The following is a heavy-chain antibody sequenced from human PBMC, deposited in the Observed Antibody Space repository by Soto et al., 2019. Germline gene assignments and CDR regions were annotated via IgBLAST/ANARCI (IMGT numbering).Heavy chain of an antibody. Sequence: SVKVCCKASGHTFTSYGISWVRQAPGQGLEWMGWISAYNGNTNYAQKLQGRVTMTTDTSTSTAYMELRSLRSGDTAVYYCARFALELRGFIFGDYHHYVMAVRGQRSTVTVSS. CDR3: ARFALELRGFIFGDYHHYVMAV. CDR2: ISAYNGNT. D-gene: IGHD3-10*01. CDR1: GHTFTSYG. V-gene: IGHV1-18*04. J-gene: IGHJ6*02.